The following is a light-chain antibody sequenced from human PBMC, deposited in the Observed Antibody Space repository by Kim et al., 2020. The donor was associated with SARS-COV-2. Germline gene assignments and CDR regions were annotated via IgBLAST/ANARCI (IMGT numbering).Light chain of an antibody. CDR1: QGISSY. V-gene: IGKV1-8*01. CDR3: QQYYSYPYS. J-gene: IGKJ2*03. Sequence: SASTGDRVTITCRASQGISSYLAWYQQKPEKAPKLLIYAASTLQSGVPSRFSGSGSGTDFTLTISCLQSEDFATYYCQQYYSYPYSFGQGTKLEI. CDR2: AAS.